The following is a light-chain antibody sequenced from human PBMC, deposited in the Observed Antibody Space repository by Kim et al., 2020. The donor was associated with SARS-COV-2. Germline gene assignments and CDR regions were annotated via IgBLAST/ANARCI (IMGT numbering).Light chain of an antibody. J-gene: IGLJ3*02. Sequence: GQMVTNSRSGGGPNIGINTVNWYQQCPGTAPKLLIYSDHQRPSGVPDRFSASKSGTSASLAISGLRSGDEAAYYCATWDDSLNAWVFGGGTQLTVL. CDR3: ATWDDSLNAWV. CDR1: GPNIGINT. CDR2: SDH. V-gene: IGLV1-44*01.